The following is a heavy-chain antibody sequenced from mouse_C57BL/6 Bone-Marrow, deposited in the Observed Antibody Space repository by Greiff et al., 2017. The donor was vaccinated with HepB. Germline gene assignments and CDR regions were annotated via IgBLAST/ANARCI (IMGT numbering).Heavy chain of an antibody. J-gene: IGHJ3*01. CDR2: SRNKANDYTT. D-gene: IGHD2-5*01. CDR3: ARDAWGDSNPAWFAY. Sequence: EVNVVESGGGLVQSGRSLRLSCATSGFTFSDFYMEWVRQAPGKGLEWIAASRNKANDYTTEYSASVKGRFIVSRDTSQSILYLQMNALRAEDTAIYYCARDAWGDSNPAWFAYWGQGTLVTVSA. CDR1: GFTFSDFY. V-gene: IGHV7-1*01.